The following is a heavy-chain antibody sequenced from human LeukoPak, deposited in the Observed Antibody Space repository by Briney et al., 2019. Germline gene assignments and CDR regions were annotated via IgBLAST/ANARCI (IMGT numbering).Heavy chain of an antibody. Sequence: GGSLRLSCAVSGFTFSDYAINWFRQAPDKGLEWVAVMSADGTNRYYTDSVRGRFTISRDNSKNTLYLQMNSLRPDDTAVYYCARDQGPYSGYISFLDPWGQGALVTVAS. CDR3: ARDQGPYSGYISFLDP. CDR2: MSADGTNR. V-gene: IGHV3-30*04. J-gene: IGHJ5*02. D-gene: IGHD5-12*01. CDR1: GFTFSDYA.